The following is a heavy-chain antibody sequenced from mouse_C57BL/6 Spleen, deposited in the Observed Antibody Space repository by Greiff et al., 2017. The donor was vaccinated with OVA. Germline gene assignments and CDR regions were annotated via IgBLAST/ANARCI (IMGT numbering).Heavy chain of an antibody. CDR1: GFSFNTYA. CDR2: IRSKSNNYAT. J-gene: IGHJ4*01. V-gene: IGHV10-1*01. CDR3: VRRGSSFYAMDY. Sequence: EVKLVESGGGLVQPKGSLKLSCAASGFSFNTYAMNWVRQAPGKGLEWVARIRSKSNNYATYYADSVKDRFTISRDDSESMLYLQMNNLKTEDTAMYYCVRRGSSFYAMDYWGQGTSVTVSS. D-gene: IGHD1-1*01.